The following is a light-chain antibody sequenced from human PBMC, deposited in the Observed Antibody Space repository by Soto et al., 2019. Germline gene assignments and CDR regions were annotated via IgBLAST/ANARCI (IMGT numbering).Light chain of an antibody. V-gene: IGLV1-40*01. CDR2: GNR. CDR1: SSNLGAGYD. CDR3: QAYDYSLPASV. J-gene: IGLJ7*01. Sequence: QSVLTQPPSVSGAPGQRVTISCTGISSNLGAGYDVHWYQQLPGAAPKLVIFGNRNRPSGVPERFSGSKSFTSASLAITGLHYEDDADYYCQAYDYSLPASVFGGGTQLTVL.